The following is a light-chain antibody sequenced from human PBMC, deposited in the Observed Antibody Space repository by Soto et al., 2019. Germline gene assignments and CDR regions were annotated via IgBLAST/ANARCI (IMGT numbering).Light chain of an antibody. Sequence: QSALTQPASVSGSPGQSITISCTGTSSGVGGYNYVSWYQQYPGKAPKLMIYDVSNRPSGVSNRFSGSKSGNTASLTISGLQAEDEADYYCTSYTTSSTLVFGTGTKVTVL. V-gene: IGLV2-14*01. CDR3: TSYTTSSTLV. CDR1: SSGVGGYNY. J-gene: IGLJ1*01. CDR2: DVS.